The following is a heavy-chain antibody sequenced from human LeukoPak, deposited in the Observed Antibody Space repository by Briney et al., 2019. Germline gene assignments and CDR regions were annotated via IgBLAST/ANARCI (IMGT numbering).Heavy chain of an antibody. V-gene: IGHV3-13*01. D-gene: IGHD6-19*01. Sequence: PGGSLRLSCAASGFTFSSYDMHWVSQATGKGLEWVSAIGTAGDTYYPGSVKGRFTISRENAKTSLYLQMNRLRAGDTAVYYCARVSPYSSGWYYFDYWGQGTLVTVSS. CDR3: ARVSPYSSGWYYFDY. CDR2: IGTAGDT. J-gene: IGHJ4*02. CDR1: GFTFSSYD.